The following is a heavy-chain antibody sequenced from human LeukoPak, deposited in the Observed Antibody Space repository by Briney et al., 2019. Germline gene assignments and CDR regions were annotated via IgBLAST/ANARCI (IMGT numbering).Heavy chain of an antibody. D-gene: IGHD3-10*01. V-gene: IGHV3-30*02. CDR2: IRSDGSYE. Sequence: PGGSLRLSCAASGFTFSSYVMHWVRQAPGKGLEWVAFIRSDGSYEHYADSVKGRFTISRGNSKNTLYLQMNSLRAEDTAVYYCAKDLGASGSYDIDYWGQGTLVTVSS. J-gene: IGHJ4*02. CDR1: GFTFSSYV. CDR3: AKDLGASGSYDIDY.